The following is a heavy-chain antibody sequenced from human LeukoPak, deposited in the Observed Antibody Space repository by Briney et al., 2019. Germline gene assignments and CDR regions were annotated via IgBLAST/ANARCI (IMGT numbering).Heavy chain of an antibody. J-gene: IGHJ4*02. CDR2: INPMSGGT. Sequence: ASVNVSCKASGYTFANYYIHWVRQAPGQGLEWMGRINPMSGGTDYAQQFQDRVTMTRDTSITTAYMDMSRLTSDDTAVYYCAREGGNFHGNDYWGQGTLVTVSS. CDR3: AREGGNFHGNDY. V-gene: IGHV1-2*06. D-gene: IGHD4-23*01. CDR1: GYTFANYY.